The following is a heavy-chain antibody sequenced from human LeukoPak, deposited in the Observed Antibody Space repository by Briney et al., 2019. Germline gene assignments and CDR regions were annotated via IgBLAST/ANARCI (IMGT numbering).Heavy chain of an antibody. V-gene: IGHV4-39*01. J-gene: IGHJ4*02. CDR1: GGSISSSSYY. CDR2: IYYSGST. D-gene: IGHD6-19*01. Sequence: KTSETLSLTCTVSGGSISSSSYYWGWIRQPPGKGLEWIGSIYYSGSTYYNPSLKSRVTISVDTSKNQFSLTLSSVTAADTAVYYCARGEYSSGWYIWIYDYWGQGTLVTVSS. CDR3: ARGEYSSGWYIWIYDY.